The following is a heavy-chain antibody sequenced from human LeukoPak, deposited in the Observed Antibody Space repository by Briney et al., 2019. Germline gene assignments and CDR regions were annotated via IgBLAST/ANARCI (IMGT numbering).Heavy chain of an antibody. J-gene: IGHJ4*02. CDR1: GFTFITYW. D-gene: IGHD6-13*01. CDR2: INQDGSEK. Sequence: GGSLRLSCAASGFTFITYWMTWVRQAPGKGLEWVANINQDGSEKHYVDSVKGRFTISRDNAKNSLYLQMNSLRADDTAVYYCTSGHSSNWWGQGTLVTVSS. V-gene: IGHV3-7*02. CDR3: TSGHSSNW.